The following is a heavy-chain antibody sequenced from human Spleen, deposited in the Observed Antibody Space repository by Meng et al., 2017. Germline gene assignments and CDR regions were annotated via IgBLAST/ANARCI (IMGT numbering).Heavy chain of an antibody. V-gene: IGHV4-39*01. CDR1: GASISTNNY. D-gene: IGHD6-19*01. Sequence: QLQLQESGSGLVKPSETLSLTCNVSGASISTNNYWGWIRQPPGKGLEWIGSIHYSGTTYHNPSLWGRVTISADTSKNQFSLKLSSVTAADTAVYYCAKHGVWLIWVANWGQGTLVTVSS. J-gene: IGHJ4*02. CDR2: IHYSGTT. CDR3: AKHGVWLIWVAN.